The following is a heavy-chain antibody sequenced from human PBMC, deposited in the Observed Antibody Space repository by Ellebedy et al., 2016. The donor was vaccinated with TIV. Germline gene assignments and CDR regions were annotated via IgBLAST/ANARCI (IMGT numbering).Heavy chain of an antibody. Sequence: GESLKISCAASGFTFSNYNMHWVRQAPGKGLEWVAAISFEESKKYAGSVKGRFTISRDNSKSTLYLQMNSLRLEDTAVYYCCLGPAATVSDWGQGTLDTVSS. CDR2: ISFEESKK. D-gene: IGHD2-15*01. CDR1: GFTFSNYN. J-gene: IGHJ4*02. CDR3: CLGPAATVSD. V-gene: IGHV3-30*03.